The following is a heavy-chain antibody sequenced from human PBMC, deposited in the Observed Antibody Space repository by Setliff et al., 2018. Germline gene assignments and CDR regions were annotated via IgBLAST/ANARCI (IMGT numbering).Heavy chain of an antibody. CDR3: AISTLSICSGGSCPNAFDV. D-gene: IGHD2-15*01. Sequence: GASVKVSCKTSGYKFNDYAISWVRQGPGQGLEWMGWISAYSGNTYYAQKLHDRVTLTTDTSTSTAYMELRSLRSDDTAVYYCAISTLSICSGGSCPNAFDVWGRGTMVTVSS. CDR2: ISAYSGNT. CDR1: GYKFNDYA. V-gene: IGHV1-18*01. J-gene: IGHJ3*01.